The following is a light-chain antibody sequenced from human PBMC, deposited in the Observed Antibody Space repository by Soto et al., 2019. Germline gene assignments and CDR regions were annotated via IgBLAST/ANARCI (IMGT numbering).Light chain of an antibody. J-gene: IGLJ1*01. Sequence: QSVLTQLPSASGTPGQRVTISCSGSSSNIESNTVTWYQQLPGTAPKLVIYSNYDRPSGVPDRLSGSTSGTSASLVIRGLQSEDGADYYCAAWDDILNGYVFGGGTKVTVL. CDR2: SNY. V-gene: IGLV1-44*01. CDR3: AAWDDILNGYV. CDR1: SSNIESNT.